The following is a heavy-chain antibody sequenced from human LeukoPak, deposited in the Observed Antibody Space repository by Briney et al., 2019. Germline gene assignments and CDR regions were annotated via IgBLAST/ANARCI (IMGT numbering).Heavy chain of an antibody. CDR1: GFTFSSYS. J-gene: IGHJ5*02. D-gene: IGHD2-2*01. Sequence: GGSLRLSCAASGFTFSSYSMNWVRQAPGKGLEWVSYISSSSSTIYYADSVKGRFTISRDNAKNSLYLQMNSLRAEDTAVYYYARKVPAAYGGWFDPWGQGTLVTVSS. CDR2: ISSSSSTI. CDR3: ARKVPAAYGGWFDP. V-gene: IGHV3-48*04.